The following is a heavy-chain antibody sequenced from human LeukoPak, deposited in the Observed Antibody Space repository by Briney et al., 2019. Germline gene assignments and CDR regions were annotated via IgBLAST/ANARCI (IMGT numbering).Heavy chain of an antibody. Sequence: KTSETLSLTCTVSGGSISSSSYYWGWIRQPPGKGLEWIGHIYYSGTTNYNPSLKSRVTISVDTSKNQFSLKLTSVTAADTAVYYCARVSWFPGTSYYYMDVWGKGTTVTVSS. J-gene: IGHJ6*03. V-gene: IGHV4-61*05. D-gene: IGHD1-1*01. CDR2: IYYSGTT. CDR3: ARVSWFPGTSYYYMDV. CDR1: GGSISSSSYY.